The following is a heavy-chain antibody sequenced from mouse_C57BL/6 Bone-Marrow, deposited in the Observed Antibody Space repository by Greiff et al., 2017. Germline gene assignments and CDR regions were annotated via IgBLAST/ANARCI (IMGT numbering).Heavy chain of an antibody. CDR1: GYTFTSYW. Sequence: VKLQQPGAELVRPGTSVKLSCTASGYTFTSYWMHWVKQRPGQGLEWIGVIDPSDSYTNYNQKFKGKATVTVDTSSSTAYMQLSSLTSEDSAVYCCERDYCGSSFDYWGQGTTLTVSS. J-gene: IGHJ2*01. V-gene: IGHV1-59*01. D-gene: IGHD1-1*01. CDR2: IDPSDSYT. CDR3: ERDYCGSSFDY.